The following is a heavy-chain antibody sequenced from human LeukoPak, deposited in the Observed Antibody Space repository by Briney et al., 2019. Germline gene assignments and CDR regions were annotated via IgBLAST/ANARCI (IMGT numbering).Heavy chain of an antibody. Sequence: GGSLRLSCAASGFTFSSYSTNWVRQAPGKGLEWVSSISSSSSYIYYADSVKGRFTISRDNAKNSLYLQMNSLRAEDTAVYYCARDGGYYYDSSGYPMGAFDIWGQGTMVTVSS. CDR3: ARDGGYYYDSSGYPMGAFDI. CDR2: ISSSSSYI. CDR1: GFTFSSYS. J-gene: IGHJ3*02. D-gene: IGHD3-22*01. V-gene: IGHV3-21*01.